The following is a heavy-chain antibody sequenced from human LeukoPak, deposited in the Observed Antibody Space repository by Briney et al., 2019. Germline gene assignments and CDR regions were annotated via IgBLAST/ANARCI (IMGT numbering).Heavy chain of an antibody. CDR3: ARGETSSYDY. D-gene: IGHD2-2*01. V-gene: IGHV3-53*01. CDR1: GVTVSINY. CDR2: IYSCGNT. Sequence: PGGSLRLSCALSGVTVSINYMSCARQSPGKGGEGVSVIYSCGNTYYAESVKGRFSISRNNSKNTVYLQMNSLRAEDTAGYYCARGETSSYDYWGQGTLVTVSS. J-gene: IGHJ4*02.